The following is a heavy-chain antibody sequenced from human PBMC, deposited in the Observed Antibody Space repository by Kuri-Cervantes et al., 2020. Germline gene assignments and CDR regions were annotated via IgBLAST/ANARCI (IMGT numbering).Heavy chain of an antibody. Sequence: GGSLRLSCAASGFIFSSYTINWVRQAPGKGLEWVSSISSSSTYIYYADSVKGRCTISRDNAKNSLYLQMNNLSADDTAVYYCARDHATTVTTAAHFDYWGQGTLVTVSS. J-gene: IGHJ4*02. D-gene: IGHD4-17*01. CDR3: ARDHATTVTTAAHFDY. CDR1: GFIFSSYT. V-gene: IGHV3-21*01. CDR2: ISSSSTYI.